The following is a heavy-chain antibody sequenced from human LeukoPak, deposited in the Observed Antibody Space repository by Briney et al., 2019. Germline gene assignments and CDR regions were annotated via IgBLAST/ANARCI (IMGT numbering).Heavy chain of an antibody. Sequence: SETLSLTCTVSGGSISSYYWTWIRQPPGKGLEWIGYIYYSGSTNYNPSLKSQVTISVDTSKNQFSLNLRSVTAADTAVYYCASCDSSSSRTFDYWGQGTLVTVSS. D-gene: IGHD6-6*01. J-gene: IGHJ4*02. CDR3: ASCDSSSSRTFDY. V-gene: IGHV4-59*08. CDR1: GGSISSYY. CDR2: IYYSGST.